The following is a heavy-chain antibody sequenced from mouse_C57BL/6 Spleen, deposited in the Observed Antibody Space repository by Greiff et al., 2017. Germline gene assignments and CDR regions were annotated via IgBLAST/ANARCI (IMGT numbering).Heavy chain of an antibody. Sequence: VQLQQPGAELVRPGTSVKLSCKASGYTFTSYWMHWVQQRPGQGLEWIGVIDPSDSYTNYNQKCKGKATLTVDTSSSTAYMQLSSLTSEDSAVYYCASSSWFAYWGQGTLVTVSA. J-gene: IGHJ3*01. CDR3: ASSSWFAY. V-gene: IGHV1-59*01. CDR1: GYTFTSYW. CDR2: IDPSDSYT. D-gene: IGHD2-12*01.